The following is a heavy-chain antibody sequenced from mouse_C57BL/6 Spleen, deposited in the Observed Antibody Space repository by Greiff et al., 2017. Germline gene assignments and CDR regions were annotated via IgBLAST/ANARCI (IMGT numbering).Heavy chain of an antibody. D-gene: IGHD2-1*01. V-gene: IGHV1-9*01. Sequence: QVQLQQSGAELMKPGASVKLSCKATGYTFTGYWIEWVKQRPGHGLEWIGEILPGGGRTNYNEKFQGKATFTADTSSNTAYMQLSSLTTEDSAIYYCARRGNYANWGQGTTLTVSS. CDR1: GYTFTGYW. J-gene: IGHJ2*01. CDR3: ARRGNYAN. CDR2: ILPGGGRT.